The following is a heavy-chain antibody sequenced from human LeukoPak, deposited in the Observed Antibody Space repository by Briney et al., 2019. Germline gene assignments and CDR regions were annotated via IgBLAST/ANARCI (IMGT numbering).Heavy chain of an antibody. CDR2: VSYSGST. CDR3: ARDRPSKEYYDFWSGYPERNYYYYGMDV. CDR1: GGSITSGRYC. D-gene: IGHD3-3*01. V-gene: IGHV4-31*03. Sequence: PSQTLSLTCTLSGGSITSGRYCWTWIRQHPQRGLEWIGYVSYSGSTNYNSSLKSRLTISADTSKNQFYLRLTSVTAADTAVYYCARDRPSKEYYDFWSGYPERNYYYYGMDVWGQGTTVTVSS. J-gene: IGHJ6*02.